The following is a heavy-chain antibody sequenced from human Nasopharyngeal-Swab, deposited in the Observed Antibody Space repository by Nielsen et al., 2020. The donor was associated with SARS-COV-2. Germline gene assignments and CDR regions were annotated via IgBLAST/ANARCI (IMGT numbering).Heavy chain of an antibody. D-gene: IGHD1-1*01. V-gene: IGHV3-33*06. Sequence: GGSLRLSCAASGFTFRAFGMHWVRQAPGKGLEWVAVIWYDGITQFYTDSVKGRFTISRDNSKNTVFLQMNTLTVEDTAVYYCAKDFPREVEEDGMEVWGQGTTVTVSS. CDR1: GFTFRAFG. CDR2: IWYDGITQ. CDR3: AKDFPREVEEDGMEV. J-gene: IGHJ6*02.